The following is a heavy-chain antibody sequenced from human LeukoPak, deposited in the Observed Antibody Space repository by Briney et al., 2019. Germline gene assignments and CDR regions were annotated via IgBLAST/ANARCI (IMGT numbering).Heavy chain of an antibody. CDR3: ARRRAASTIYHYSMDF. J-gene: IGHJ6*02. CDR1: GYTFSTYW. CDR2: IYPSDSET. D-gene: IGHD5/OR15-5a*01. Sequence: GESLKISCKASGYTFSTYWIAWVRQMPGKGLEWMGIIYPSDSETRYSPSFQGQVTISVDESISTAYLQWRSLKASDTAMYYCARRRAASTIYHYSMDFWGHGTTVIVSS. V-gene: IGHV5-51*01.